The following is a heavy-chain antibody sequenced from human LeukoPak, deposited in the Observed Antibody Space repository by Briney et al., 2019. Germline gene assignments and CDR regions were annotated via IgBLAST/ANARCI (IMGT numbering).Heavy chain of an antibody. J-gene: IGHJ4*02. CDR3: ARLSGDITVFDL. Sequence: GGSLRLSCAASGFTFSSYAMSWVRQAPGKGLEWVSAISGSGGSTYYADSVKGRFTVSRDNTKNSLYLQMNSLRADDTAVYYCARLSGDITVFDLWGQGTLVTLSS. V-gene: IGHV3-23*01. CDR1: GFTFSSYA. CDR2: ISGSGGST. D-gene: IGHD1-20*01.